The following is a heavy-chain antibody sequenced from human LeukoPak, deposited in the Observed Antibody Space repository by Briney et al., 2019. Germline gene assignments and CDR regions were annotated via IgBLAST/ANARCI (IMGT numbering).Heavy chain of an antibody. D-gene: IGHD4-17*01. J-gene: IGHJ6*02. V-gene: IGHV3-21*01. CDR3: ARDTGTDSSDYYYYGMDV. Sequence: GGSLRLSCAASGFTFSSYSMNWVRQAPGKGLEWVSSISSSSSYIYYADSVKGRFTISSDNAKNSLYLQMNSLRAEDTAVYYCARDTGTDSSDYYYYGMDVWGQGTTVTVSS. CDR2: ISSSSSYI. CDR1: GFTFSSYS.